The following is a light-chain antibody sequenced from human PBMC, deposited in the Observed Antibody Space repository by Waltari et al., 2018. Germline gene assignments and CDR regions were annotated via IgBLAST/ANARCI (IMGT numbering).Light chain of an antibody. CDR1: RSHLGAGYD. Sequence: SVLTQPPSVSGAPGQRVTISCPGSRSHLGAGYDVTWSQHLPGTAPKLLIYGDNKRPSGVSDRFWTSKSGASASLAITGLQAEDEADYYCQTYDSSLSGHVVFGGGTKLTV. V-gene: IGLV1-40*01. CDR3: QTYDSSLSGHVV. CDR2: GDN. J-gene: IGLJ2*01.